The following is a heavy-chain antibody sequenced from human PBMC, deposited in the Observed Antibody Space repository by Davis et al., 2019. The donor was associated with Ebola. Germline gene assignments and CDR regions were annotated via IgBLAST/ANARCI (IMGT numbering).Heavy chain of an antibody. D-gene: IGHD5-18*01. CDR2: IYHSGST. Sequence: SETLSLTCAVSGGSISSSNWWSWVRQPPGKGLEWIGEIYHSGSTNYNPSLKSRVTISVDKSKNQFSLKLSSVTAADTAVYYCARDWGDTVVPGYYYGMDVWGQGTTVTVSS. V-gene: IGHV4-4*02. J-gene: IGHJ6*02. CDR1: GGSISSSNW. CDR3: ARDWGDTVVPGYYYGMDV.